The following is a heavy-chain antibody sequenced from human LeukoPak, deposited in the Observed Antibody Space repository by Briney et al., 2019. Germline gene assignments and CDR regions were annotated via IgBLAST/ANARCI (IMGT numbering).Heavy chain of an antibody. CDR1: GFTFSSYG. Sequence: PGGSLRLSCAASGFTFSSYGMHWVRQAPGKGLEWVAVISYGGSNKYYADSVKGRFTISRDNSKNTLYLQMNSLRAEDTAVYYCAKDWSSSWYNYYYYGMDVWGQGTTVTVSS. J-gene: IGHJ6*02. CDR3: AKDWSSSWYNYYYYGMDV. V-gene: IGHV3-30*18. D-gene: IGHD6-13*01. CDR2: ISYGGSNK.